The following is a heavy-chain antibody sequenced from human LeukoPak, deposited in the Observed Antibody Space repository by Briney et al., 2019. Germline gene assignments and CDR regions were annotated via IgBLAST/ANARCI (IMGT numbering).Heavy chain of an antibody. J-gene: IGHJ4*02. V-gene: IGHV4-39*02. CDR1: GGSISSSSYY. CDR2: IYYSGST. Sequence: PSETLSLTCIVSGGSISSSSYYWGWIRQPPGKGLECIGSIYYSGSTYYNPSLKSRVTISVDTSNNQFSLNLSSVTAADTAVYYCARARGTFSTRGSGKYYFDYWRQGTLVTVSS. D-gene: IGHD3-10*01. CDR3: ARARGTFSTRGSGKYYFDY.